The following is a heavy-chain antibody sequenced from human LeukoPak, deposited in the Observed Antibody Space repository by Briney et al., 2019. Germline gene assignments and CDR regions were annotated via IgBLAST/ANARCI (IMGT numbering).Heavy chain of an antibody. D-gene: IGHD6-13*01. Sequence: ASVKVSCKASSHTFTSYGTSWVRHPPRQGREWMGWISAYNGNTNYAQKLQGRGTMTTDTSTSTAYMELRSLRSDDTAVYYCATDGEYSSSWVDYWGQGTLVTGSS. CDR1: SHTFTSYG. CDR2: ISAYNGNT. V-gene: IGHV1-18*01. CDR3: ATDGEYSSSWVDY. J-gene: IGHJ4*02.